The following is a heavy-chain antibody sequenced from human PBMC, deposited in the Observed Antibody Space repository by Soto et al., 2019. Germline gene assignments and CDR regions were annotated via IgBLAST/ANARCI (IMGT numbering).Heavy chain of an antibody. CDR1: GFNLRMYE. Sequence: GGSMRLSCQASGFNLRMYEMDWVRKDPGKGLEWVSYISSSGLTTYYADFAEGRFTISRDNAKDPLYLHLNSLRVGDTAVYYCARYGTRGDWWGLGTQVTVSS. CDR3: ARYGTRGDW. V-gene: IGHV3-48*03. D-gene: IGHD3-10*01. J-gene: IGHJ5*01. CDR2: ISSSGLTT.